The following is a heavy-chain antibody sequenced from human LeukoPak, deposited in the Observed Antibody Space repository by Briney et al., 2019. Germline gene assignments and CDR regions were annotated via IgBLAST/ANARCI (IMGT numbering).Heavy chain of an antibody. CDR1: GRSISSYY. Sequence: PSETLSLTCTVSGRSISSYYWSWIRQPPGKGLEWIACISYSGSTKYNPSLKSRVTISVDTSKNQLSLKLSSVTAADTAGYYCAREPGFDSSGYLNWIDPWGQGTLVTVSS. J-gene: IGHJ5*02. CDR2: ISYSGST. CDR3: AREPGFDSSGYLNWIDP. D-gene: IGHD3-22*01. V-gene: IGHV4-59*01.